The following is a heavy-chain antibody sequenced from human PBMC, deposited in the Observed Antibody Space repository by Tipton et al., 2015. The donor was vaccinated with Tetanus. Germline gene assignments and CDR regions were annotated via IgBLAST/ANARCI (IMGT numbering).Heavy chain of an antibody. J-gene: IGHJ4*02. V-gene: IGHV4-59*11. CDR2: IYSSGGT. Sequence: TLSLTCTVSGGSISGHYWNWIRQPPGKGLEWIGFIYSSGGTNYNPSLKSRVTISVDTSKNRFSLKMSSMTAADTAGYYCARVLLSLYYGLGYWGQGTRVTVSS. D-gene: IGHD3-16*02. CDR3: ARVLLSLYYGLGY. CDR1: GGSISGHY.